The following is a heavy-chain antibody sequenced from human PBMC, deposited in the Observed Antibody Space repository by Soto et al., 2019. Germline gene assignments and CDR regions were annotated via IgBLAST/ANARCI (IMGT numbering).Heavy chain of an antibody. J-gene: IGHJ4*02. CDR3: AHRGGSCYDY. CDR2: IYWDDDK. Sequence: QITLKESGPTLVKPTQTLTLTCTFSGFSLRTSGVGVGWIRQPPGKALEWLALIYWDDDKRYRPSLKSRLTITKDPSKNQAVITMTNMDPVDTATYFCAHRGGSCYDYWGQGTLVTVSS. CDR1: GFSLRTSGVG. V-gene: IGHV2-5*02. D-gene: IGHD2-15*01.